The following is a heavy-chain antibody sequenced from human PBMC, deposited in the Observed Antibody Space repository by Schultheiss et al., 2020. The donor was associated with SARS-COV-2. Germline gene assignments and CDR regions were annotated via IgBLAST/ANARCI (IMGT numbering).Heavy chain of an antibody. CDR3: AWDRSGYPPRYGMDV. D-gene: IGHD3-22*01. J-gene: IGHJ6*02. CDR1: GGSISSYY. V-gene: IGHV4-59*01. CDR2: IYYSGST. Sequence: SETLSLTCNVSGGSISSYYWSWIRQPPGKGLEWIGYIYYSGSTNYNPSLKSRVTISVDTSKNQFSLKLSSVTAADTAVYYCAWDRSGYPPRYGMDVWRQATTVTVSS.